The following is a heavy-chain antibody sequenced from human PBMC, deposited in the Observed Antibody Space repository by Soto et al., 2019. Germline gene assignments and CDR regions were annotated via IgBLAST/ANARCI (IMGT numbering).Heavy chain of an antibody. CDR3: ARGQYNSSSWYAPNDY. D-gene: IGHD6-13*01. V-gene: IGHV4-39*01. Sequence: PSETLSLTCTVSGGSISSSSYYWGWIRQPPGKGLEWIGSIYYSGSTYYNPSFKSRVTISVDTSKNQFSLKLSSVTAADTAVYYCARGQYNSSSWYAPNDYWGQGTLVTAPQ. CDR1: GGSISSSSYY. CDR2: IYYSGST. J-gene: IGHJ4*02.